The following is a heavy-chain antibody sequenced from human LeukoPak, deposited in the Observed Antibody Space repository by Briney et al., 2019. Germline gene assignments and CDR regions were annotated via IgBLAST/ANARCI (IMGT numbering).Heavy chain of an antibody. Sequence: GGSLRLSCAGSGFIVGSSYTSWVRQAPGKGLEWVSAIYSSGSTDYADSVRGRFTIARDTSKNMVYLQMNSLTAEDTAIYYCARRTGAAPGEFFLHWGQGTLVTVSS. CDR1: GFIVGSSY. CDR3: ARRTGAAPGEFFLH. J-gene: IGHJ1*01. CDR2: IYSSGST. D-gene: IGHD6-19*01. V-gene: IGHV3-53*01.